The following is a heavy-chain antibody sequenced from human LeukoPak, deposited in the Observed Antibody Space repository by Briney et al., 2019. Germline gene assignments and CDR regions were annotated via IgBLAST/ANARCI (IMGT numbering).Heavy chain of an antibody. J-gene: IGHJ6*02. CDR2: IYTSGST. V-gene: IGHV4-61*02. CDR3: ARVGLGNYGMDV. D-gene: IGHD5/OR15-5a*01. Sequence: ASETLSLTCTVSGGSISSGSYYWSWIRQPAGKGLEWIGRIYTSGSTNYNPSLKSRVTISVDTSKNQFSLKLSSVTAADTAVYYCARVGLGNYGMDVWGQGTTVTVSS. CDR1: GGSISSGSYY.